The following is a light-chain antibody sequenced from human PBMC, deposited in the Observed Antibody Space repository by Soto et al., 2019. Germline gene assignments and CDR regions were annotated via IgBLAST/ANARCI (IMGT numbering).Light chain of an antibody. J-gene: IGKJ1*01. Sequence: EIVLTQSPGTLSLSPGERATHSCRSSQSVSSSYLAWYQQKPGQAPRLLIYGASSRATGIPDRFSGSGSGTDFTLTISRLEPEDFAVYYCQQYNNWPSWTFGQGTKVDIK. CDR1: QSVSSSY. V-gene: IGKV3-20*01. CDR3: QQYNNWPSWT. CDR2: GAS.